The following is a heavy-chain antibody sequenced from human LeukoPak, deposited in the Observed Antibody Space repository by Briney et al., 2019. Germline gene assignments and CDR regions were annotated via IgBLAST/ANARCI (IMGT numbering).Heavy chain of an antibody. J-gene: IGHJ4*02. V-gene: IGHV1-46*01. Sequence: GESLKISCKGSGYTFTSYYIHWVRQAPGQGLEWMGIINPSGGSTSYAQKFQGRVTMTRDTSTSTVYMELSSLRSEDTAVYYCARGVGATSFFDYWGQGTLVTVSS. CDR3: ARGVGATSFFDY. CDR2: INPSGGST. D-gene: IGHD1-26*01. CDR1: GYTFTSYY.